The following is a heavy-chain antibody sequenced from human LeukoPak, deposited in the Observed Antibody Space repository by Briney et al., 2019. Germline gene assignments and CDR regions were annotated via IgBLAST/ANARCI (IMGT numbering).Heavy chain of an antibody. CDR1: GGSISSGDYY. V-gene: IGHV4-30-4*01. J-gene: IGHJ4*02. Sequence: PSETLSLTCTVSGGSISSGDYYWSWIRQPPGKGLEWIGYIYYSGSTYYNPSPKSRVTISVDTSKNQFSLKLSSVTAADTAVYYCARAPYYDFWSGYSFYFDYWGQGTLVTVSS. CDR2: IYYSGST. CDR3: ARAPYYDFWSGYSFYFDY. D-gene: IGHD3-3*01.